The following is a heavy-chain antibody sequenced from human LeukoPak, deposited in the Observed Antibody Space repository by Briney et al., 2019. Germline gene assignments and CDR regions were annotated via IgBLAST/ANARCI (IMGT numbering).Heavy chain of an antibody. CDR3: ARVSRYYDSSGYYHYYFDY. CDR1: GYTFTSYG. Sequence: ASVKVSCKASGYTFTSYGISWVRQAPGQGLEWMGWISAYNGNTNYAQKLQGRVTMTTDTSTSTAYMELRSLRSDDTAVYYCARVSRYYDSSGYYHYYFDYWGQGTLVTVSS. D-gene: IGHD3-22*01. CDR2: ISAYNGNT. J-gene: IGHJ4*02. V-gene: IGHV1-18*01.